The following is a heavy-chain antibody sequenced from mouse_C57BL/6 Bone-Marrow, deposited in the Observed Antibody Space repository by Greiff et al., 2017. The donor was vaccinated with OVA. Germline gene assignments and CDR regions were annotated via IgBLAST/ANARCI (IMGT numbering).Heavy chain of an antibody. J-gene: IGHJ4*01. CDR2: ISNLAYSI. Sequence: EVQGVESGGGLVQPGGSLKLSCAASGFTFSDYGMAWVRQAPRKGPAWVAFISNLAYSIYYADTVTGRFTIARENAKNTLYLEMSSLRTEDTAMYYCARTYDPYYSFDYWGQGTSVTVSS. CDR3: ARTYDPYYSFDY. CDR1: GFTFSDYG. D-gene: IGHD2-3*01. V-gene: IGHV5-15*01.